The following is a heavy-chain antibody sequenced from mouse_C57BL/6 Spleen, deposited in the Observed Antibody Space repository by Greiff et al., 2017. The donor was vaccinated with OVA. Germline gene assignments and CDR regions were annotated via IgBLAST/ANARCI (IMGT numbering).Heavy chain of an antibody. CDR3: SRTSACNYDLDY. V-gene: IGHV1-55*01. Sequence: QVQLQQPGAELVKPGASAKMSCKASGYTFTSYWITWVKQRPGQGLEWIGDIYPGSGSTNYNEKFKSKATLTVDKSSSTAYLQLSSLTSEDSAVSYYSRTSACNYDLDYWGQGTTLTVSS. D-gene: IGHD2-1*01. CDR2: IYPGSGST. CDR1: GYTFTSYW. J-gene: IGHJ2*01.